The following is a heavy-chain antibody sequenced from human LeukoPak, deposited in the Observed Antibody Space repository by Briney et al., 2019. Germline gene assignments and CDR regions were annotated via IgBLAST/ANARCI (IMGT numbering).Heavy chain of an antibody. CDR3: ARGGRYSYGYYFDY. J-gene: IGHJ4*02. Sequence: SETLSLTCTVSGGSISSYYWSWIRQPPGKGLEWIGYIYYSGSTNYNPSLKSRVTISVDTSKNQFSLKLSSVTAADTAVYYCARGGRYSYGYYFDYWGQGTLVTVSS. CDR1: GGSISSYY. D-gene: IGHD5-18*01. CDR2: IYYSGST. V-gene: IGHV4-59*01.